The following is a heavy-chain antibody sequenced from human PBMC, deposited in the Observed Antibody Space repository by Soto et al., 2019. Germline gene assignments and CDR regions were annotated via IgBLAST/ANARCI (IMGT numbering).Heavy chain of an antibody. CDR1: GGPINSDY. J-gene: IGHJ6*02. V-gene: IGHV4-59*01. CDR2: IYYSGST. Sequence: QVQLQESGPGLVKSSETLSLTCTVSGGPINSDYWSWIRQPPGKGLEWIGYIYYSGSTQYNPSLKSRVTISVDTSKNQFSLKLSSVTAADTAVYYCARERWVDYYYYGMDVWGQGTTVTVSS. CDR3: ARERWVDYYYYGMDV. D-gene: IGHD1-26*01.